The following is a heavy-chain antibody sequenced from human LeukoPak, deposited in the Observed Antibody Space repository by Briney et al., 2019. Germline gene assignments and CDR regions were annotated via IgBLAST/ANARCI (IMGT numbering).Heavy chain of an antibody. CDR1: GFTFSDYW. CDR3: VRAIAAAASY. D-gene: IGHD6-13*01. Sequence: PGGSLRLSCAASGFTFSDYWMHWVRQAPGRGLEWVGNIKPDGSERSYVDSVKGRFTITRDNAKNSLSLQMNSLRVEDTAVYYCVRAIAAAASYWGEGTLVTVSS. J-gene: IGHJ4*02. CDR2: IKPDGSER. V-gene: IGHV3-7*01.